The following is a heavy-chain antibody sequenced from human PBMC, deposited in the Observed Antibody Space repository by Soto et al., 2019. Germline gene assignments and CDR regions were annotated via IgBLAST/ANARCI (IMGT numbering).Heavy chain of an antibody. D-gene: IGHD2-15*01. Sequence: SVKVSCQASGGTFSSDSFRCVRQAPGQGLEWMGGIIQMFDTPIYAQKFQDRVTITADESTSTAYMQLSSLRSGDTAVYYCARSGGLDRDFNYWGQGSLVTVSS. CDR3: ARSGGLDRDFNY. CDR1: GGTFSSDS. J-gene: IGHJ4*02. CDR2: IIQMFDTP. V-gene: IGHV1-69*13.